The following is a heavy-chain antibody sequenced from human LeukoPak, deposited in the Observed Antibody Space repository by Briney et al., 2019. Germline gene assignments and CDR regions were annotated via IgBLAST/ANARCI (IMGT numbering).Heavy chain of an antibody. J-gene: IGHJ4*02. D-gene: IGHD3-22*01. CDR2: IYYSGST. Sequence: SETLSLTCTVSGGSISSSSYYRGWIRQPPGKGLEWIGSIYYSGSTYYNPSLKSRVTISVDTSKNQFSLKLSSMTAADTAVYYCARRKRRGLVVITKMAFDYWGQGTLVTVSS. CDR1: GGSISSSSYY. CDR3: ARRKRRGLVVITKMAFDY. V-gene: IGHV4-39*07.